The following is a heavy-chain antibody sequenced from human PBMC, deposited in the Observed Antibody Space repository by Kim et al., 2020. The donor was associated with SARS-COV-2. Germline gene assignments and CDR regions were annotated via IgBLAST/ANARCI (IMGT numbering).Heavy chain of an antibody. J-gene: IGHJ6*02. CDR3: ARDRVWKPTETLYGMDV. CDR2: IIPILGIA. D-gene: IGHD1-1*01. Sequence: SVKVSCKASGGTFSSYTISWVRQAPGQGLEWMGRIIPILGIANYAQKFQGRVTITADKSTSTAYMELSSPRSEDTAVYYCARDRVWKPTETLYGMDVWGQGTTVTVSS. CDR1: GGTFSSYT. V-gene: IGHV1-69*04.